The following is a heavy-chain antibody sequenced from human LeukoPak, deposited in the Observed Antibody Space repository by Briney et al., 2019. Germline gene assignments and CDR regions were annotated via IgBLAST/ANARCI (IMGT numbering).Heavy chain of an antibody. CDR1: GGSFSGYY. CDR2: IYYSGST. CDR3: ARQDSSGWSPRYFDS. D-gene: IGHD6-19*01. Sequence: SETLSLTCAVYGGSFSGYYWSWIRQPPGKGLEWIGTIYYSGSTYYTPSLKSRVTISVDTSKNQFSLRLTSLTAADTAVYYCARQDSSGWSPRYFDSWGQGTLVTVSS. V-gene: IGHV4-34*01. J-gene: IGHJ4*02.